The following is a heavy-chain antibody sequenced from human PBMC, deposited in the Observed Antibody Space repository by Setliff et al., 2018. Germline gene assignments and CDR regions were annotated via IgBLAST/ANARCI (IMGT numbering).Heavy chain of an antibody. D-gene: IGHD6-19*01. CDR3: TNHNPARWAVYTTPIDS. CDR1: GFTFSTYS. Sequence: GGSLGLSCAASGFTFSTYSMSWARQAPGKGLEWVSAISGDSVSIYYADSVRGRFTISRDTAKNSLSLQMNSLRAEDTAVYYCTNHNPARWAVYTTPIDSWGQGTLVTVSS. V-gene: IGHV3-23*01. J-gene: IGHJ4*02. CDR2: ISGDSVSI.